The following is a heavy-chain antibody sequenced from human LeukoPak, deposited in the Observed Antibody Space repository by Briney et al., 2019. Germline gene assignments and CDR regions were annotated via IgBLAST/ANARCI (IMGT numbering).Heavy chain of an antibody. V-gene: IGHV3-48*03. CDR1: GFTFNSYA. D-gene: IGHD3-3*01. J-gene: IGHJ4*02. CDR2: ISGTGSTI. Sequence: GGSLRLSCAASGFTFNSYAMSWVRQAPGKGLEWISCISGTGSTIYYADSVKGRFTISRDNAKNSLYLQMSSLRAEDTAVYYCARSWRFYFDFWGQGTLVTVSS. CDR3: ARSWRFYFDF.